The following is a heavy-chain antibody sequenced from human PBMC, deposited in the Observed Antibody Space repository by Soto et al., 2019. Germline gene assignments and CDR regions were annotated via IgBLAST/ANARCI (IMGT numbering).Heavy chain of an antibody. J-gene: IGHJ5*02. D-gene: IGHD3-10*01. Sequence: SETLSLTCAVYGGSFIGYYWSWILQPPWKGLEWIGEINHSGSTNYNPSLKSRVTISVDTSKNQFSLKLSSVTAADTAVYYCARGRDGWFGKNNWFDPWGQGTLVTVSS. CDR3: ARGRDGWFGKNNWFDP. CDR2: INHSGST. CDR1: GGSFIGYY. V-gene: IGHV4-34*01.